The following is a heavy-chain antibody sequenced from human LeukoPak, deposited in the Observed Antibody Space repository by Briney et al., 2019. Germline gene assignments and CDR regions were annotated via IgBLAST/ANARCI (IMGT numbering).Heavy chain of an antibody. Sequence: PSEPLSLTCSGSNYSIGNSLYWCWLRQPPGKGLEWIGSIYRSGSTFYNPSLKSRVTISLDTSKNQFSLKLSSVTAADTAVYFCARGTYGYYMDVWGKGTTVTVSS. CDR3: ARGTYGYYMDV. D-gene: IGHD4-17*01. CDR1: NYSIGNSLY. J-gene: IGHJ6*03. CDR2: IYRSGST. V-gene: IGHV4-38-2*02.